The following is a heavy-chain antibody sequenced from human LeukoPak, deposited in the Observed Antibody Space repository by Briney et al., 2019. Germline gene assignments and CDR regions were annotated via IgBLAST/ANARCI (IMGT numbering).Heavy chain of an antibody. CDR1: GGSISSSSYY. J-gene: IGHJ5*02. CDR3: ARETLGWLQSEHH. Sequence: PSETLSLTCTVPGGSISSSSYYWGWIRQPPGKGLEWIGSIYYSGSTYYNPSLKSRVTISVDTSKNQFSLKLSSVTAADTAVYYCARETLGWLQSEHHWGQGTRVTVSS. CDR2: IYYSGST. D-gene: IGHD5-24*01. V-gene: IGHV4-39*07.